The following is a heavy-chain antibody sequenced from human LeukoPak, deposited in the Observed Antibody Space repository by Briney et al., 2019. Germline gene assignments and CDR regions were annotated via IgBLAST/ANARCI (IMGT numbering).Heavy chain of an antibody. J-gene: IGHJ4*02. CDR1: GFTFSSYG. CDR3: ARVLIVATIVYFDY. V-gene: IGHV3-30*02. CDR2: IRYDGSNK. Sequence: GGSLRLSYAASGFTFSSYGMHWVRQAPGKGLEWVAFIRYDGSNKYYADSVKGRFTISRDNAKNSLYLQMNSLRAEDMAVYYCARVLIVATIVYFDYWGQGTLVTVSS. D-gene: IGHD5-12*01.